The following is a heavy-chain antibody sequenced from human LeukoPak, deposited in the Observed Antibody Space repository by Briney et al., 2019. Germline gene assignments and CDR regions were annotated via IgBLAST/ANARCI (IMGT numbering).Heavy chain of an antibody. CDR3: AALSGYSTNGVCYFVDGFDP. CDR2: INPSGGST. V-gene: IGHV1-46*01. J-gene: IGHJ5*02. D-gene: IGHD2-8*01. Sequence: ASVKVSCKASGYTFTSYYMHWVRQAPGQGLEWMGIINPSGGSTSYAQKFQGRVTMTRDMSTSTVYMELSSLRSEDTAVYYCAALSGYSTNGVCYFVDGFDPWGQGTLVTVSS. CDR1: GYTFTSYY.